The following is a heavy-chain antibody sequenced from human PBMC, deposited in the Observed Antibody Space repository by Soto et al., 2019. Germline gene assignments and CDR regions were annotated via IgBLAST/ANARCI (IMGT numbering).Heavy chain of an antibody. CDR1: GGSVSSGPYY. Sequence: QVQLQESGPGLVKPSATLSLNCTVSGGSVSSGPYYWSWIRQPPGKGLEWIGYIYNGGSTNYNPSLKSRLTISVDTSKNQFSLKLSSVTAADTAVYYCARVTWSCYDPIDYWGQGTLVTVSS. CDR2: IYNGGST. V-gene: IGHV4-61*01. D-gene: IGHD5-12*01. CDR3: ARVTWSCYDPIDY. J-gene: IGHJ4*02.